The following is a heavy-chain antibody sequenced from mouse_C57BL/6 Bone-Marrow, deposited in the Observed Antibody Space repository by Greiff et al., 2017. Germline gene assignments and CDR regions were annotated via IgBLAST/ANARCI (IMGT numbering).Heavy chain of an antibody. CDR1: GFTFSNYW. D-gene: IGHD1-1*01. J-gene: IGHJ4*01. CDR2: IRLKSDNYAT. V-gene: IGHV6-3*01. CDR3: TGDYGSIGAMDY. Sequence: EVQLVESGGGLVQPGGSMKLSCVASGFTFSNYWMNWVRQSPEKGLEWVAQIRLKSDNYATHYAASVKGRFTISRDDSKSSVYLQMNNLRAEETGIYYCTGDYGSIGAMDYWGQGTSVTVSS.